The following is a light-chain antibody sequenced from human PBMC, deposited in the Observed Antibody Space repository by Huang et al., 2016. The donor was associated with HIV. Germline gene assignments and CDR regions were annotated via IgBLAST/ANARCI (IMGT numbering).Light chain of an antibody. V-gene: IGKV3-15*01. J-gene: IGKJ1*01. CDR1: QKIVHS. CDR2: GSS. CDR3: QQYHNWPPVT. Sequence: IMMTQSPDTLSVSPGEKATLSGRAGQKIVHSLAWYQQKPGQAPKLFIYGSSTRATGIPGRFSGSGSGTEFTLTINGLQSDDFGVYYCQQYHNWPPVTFGQRTKVEI.